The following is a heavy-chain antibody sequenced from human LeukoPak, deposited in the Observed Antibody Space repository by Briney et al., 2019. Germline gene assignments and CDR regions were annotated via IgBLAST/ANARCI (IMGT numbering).Heavy chain of an antibody. CDR1: GFTFSSHW. J-gene: IGHJ4*02. CDR2: INQDGSDK. D-gene: IGHD4-17*01. Sequence: PGGSLRLSCAASGFTFSSHWMSWVPQAPGKGLEWVTNINQDGSDKDYVDSVKARFTISRDNAKNSLYLQINSLRAEDTAVYYCAREGLPPIHGAVTIYYFDYWGQGTLVTVSS. CDR3: AREGLPPIHGAVTIYYFDY. V-gene: IGHV3-7*01.